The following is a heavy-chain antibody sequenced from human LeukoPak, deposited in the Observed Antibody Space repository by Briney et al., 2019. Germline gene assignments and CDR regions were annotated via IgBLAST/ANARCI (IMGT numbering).Heavy chain of an antibody. V-gene: IGHV3-48*01. CDR3: ARDTGYNWNDGGFDY. CDR1: GFTFSSYS. D-gene: IGHD1-1*01. CDR2: ISSSGSTI. J-gene: IGHJ4*02. Sequence: PGGSLRLSCAGSGFTFSSYSMNWVRQAPGKGLEWVSYISSSGSTIYYADSVKGRFTISRDNAKNSLYLQMNSLRAEDTAVYYCARDTGYNWNDGGFDYWGQGTLVTVSS.